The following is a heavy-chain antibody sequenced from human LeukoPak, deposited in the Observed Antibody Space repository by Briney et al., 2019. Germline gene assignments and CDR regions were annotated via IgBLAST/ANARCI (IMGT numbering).Heavy chain of an antibody. CDR2: IKQDGSDK. V-gene: IGHV3-7*04. J-gene: IGHJ4*02. CDR1: GFTFSSSW. D-gene: IGHD2-2*01. CDR3: ARTDIVVVPAACY. Sequence: GGSLRLSCAASGFTFSSSWMSWVRQAPGKGLEWVANIKQDGSDKYYVKGRFTISRDNAKNSLYLQMNSLRAEDTAVYYCARTDIVVVPAACYWGQGTLVTVSS.